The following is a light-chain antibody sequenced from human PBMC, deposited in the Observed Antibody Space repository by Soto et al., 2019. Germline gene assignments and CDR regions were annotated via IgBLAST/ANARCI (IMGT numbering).Light chain of an antibody. CDR2: EGS. CDR1: SSDVGSYNL. V-gene: IGLV2-23*01. CDR3: CSYAGSVV. Sequence: QSALTQPASVSGSPGQSITISCTGTSSDVGSYNLVSCYQQHPGKAPKLMIYEGSKRPSGVSNRFSGSKSGNTASLTISGLQAEDEADYYCCSYAGSVVFGGGTKVTVL. J-gene: IGLJ2*01.